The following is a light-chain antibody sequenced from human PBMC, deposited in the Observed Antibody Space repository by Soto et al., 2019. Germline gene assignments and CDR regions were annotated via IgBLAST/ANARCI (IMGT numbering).Light chain of an antibody. CDR2: DVS. CDR1: SSDVGGYNY. CDR3: SSYTSSSTQV. J-gene: IGLJ1*01. V-gene: IGLV2-14*01. Sequence: QSALTQPASVSGSPGQSITISCTGTSSDVGGYNYVSWYQQHPGKAPKLMIYDVSNRPSGVPNRFSGSKSGNTASLTISGLQAEDEADYYCSSYTSSSTQVFGTGTKLTVL.